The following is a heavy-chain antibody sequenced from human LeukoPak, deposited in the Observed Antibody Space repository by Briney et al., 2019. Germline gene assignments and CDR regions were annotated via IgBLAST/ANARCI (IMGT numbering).Heavy chain of an antibody. Sequence: PGGSLRLSCTASGIIFSHYAMSWVRQAPGKGLEWVANIKEDGSQKYYVDSVKGRFTVSRDNAKNSLYLQMNSLRVDDTAVYYCANYYNSGPQGDYWGQGTLVTVSS. V-gene: IGHV3-7*01. CDR2: IKEDGSQK. CDR3: ANYYNSGPQGDY. D-gene: IGHD3-10*01. CDR1: GIIFSHYA. J-gene: IGHJ4*02.